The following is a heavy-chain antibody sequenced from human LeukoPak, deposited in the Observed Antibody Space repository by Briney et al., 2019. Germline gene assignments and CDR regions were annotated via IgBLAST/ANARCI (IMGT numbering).Heavy chain of an antibody. CDR1: GGSISSDDDY. CDR3: ARMDYSDLYYIDY. V-gene: IGHV4-30-4*01. CDR2: IHHSGSS. Sequence: SQTLSLTCTVSGGSISSDDDYWSCIRQPPGKGLEWIGYIHHSGSSYPTPSLKSRVSMSINTSKNQFSLKLTSVTAADTAVYYCARMDYSDLYYIDYWGQGTLVTVSS. D-gene: IGHD4-17*01. J-gene: IGHJ4*02.